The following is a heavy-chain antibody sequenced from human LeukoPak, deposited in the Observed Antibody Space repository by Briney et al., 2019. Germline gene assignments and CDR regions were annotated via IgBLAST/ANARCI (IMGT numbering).Heavy chain of an antibody. D-gene: IGHD7-27*01. Sequence: WGSLRLSCAASGFTFSSYSMNWVRRAPGKGLEWVSPISSSSSYIYYADSVKGRFTISRDNAKNSLYLQMNSLRAEDTAVYYCARDKTGDNYFDYWGQGTLVTVSS. CDR2: ISSSSSYI. CDR1: GFTFSSYS. V-gene: IGHV3-21*04. J-gene: IGHJ4*02. CDR3: ARDKTGDNYFDY.